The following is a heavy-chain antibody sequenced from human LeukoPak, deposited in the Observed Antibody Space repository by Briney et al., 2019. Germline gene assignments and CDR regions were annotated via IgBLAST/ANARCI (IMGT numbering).Heavy chain of an antibody. V-gene: IGHV1-2*02. D-gene: IGHD3-9*01. CDR2: INPNSGGT. CDR1: GYTFTGYY. J-gene: IGHJ5*02. Sequence: ASVNVSCKASGYTFTGYYMHWVRQAPGQGLEWMGWINPNSGGTNYAQKFQGRVTMTRDTSISTAYMELSRLRSDDTAVYYCARVGYYDILTGPDWFDPWGQGTLVTVSS. CDR3: ARVGYYDILTGPDWFDP.